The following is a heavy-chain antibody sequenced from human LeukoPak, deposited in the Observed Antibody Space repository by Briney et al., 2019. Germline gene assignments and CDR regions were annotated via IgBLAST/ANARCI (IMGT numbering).Heavy chain of an antibody. V-gene: IGHV3-21*01. CDR2: ISISIRYI. CDR1: GFSFSSYS. Sequence: GGSLRVSCAASGFSFSSYSMNWVRQAPRKGLEWVSSISISIRYIYYADSVRGRLTISRDNAKNSLYLQMNSLRAEDTAVDYCARDKRFGDYGDYGGIYFDYWGQGTLVTVSS. J-gene: IGHJ4*02. CDR3: ARDKRFGDYGDYGGIYFDY. D-gene: IGHD4-17*01.